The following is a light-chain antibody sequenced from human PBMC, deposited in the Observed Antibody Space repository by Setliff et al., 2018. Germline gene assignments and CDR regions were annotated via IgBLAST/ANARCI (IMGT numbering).Light chain of an antibody. J-gene: IGLJ1*01. CDR1: NSDVGGYNY. Sequence: QSALTQPASVSGSPGQSITISCTGTNSDVGGYNYVSWYQHHPGKVPKLMVYEVSNRPSGVSDRFSGSKSGNTASLTISRLQTEDEADYYCTSYTISSTEVFGTGTKV. CDR2: EVS. V-gene: IGLV2-14*01. CDR3: TSYTISSTEV.